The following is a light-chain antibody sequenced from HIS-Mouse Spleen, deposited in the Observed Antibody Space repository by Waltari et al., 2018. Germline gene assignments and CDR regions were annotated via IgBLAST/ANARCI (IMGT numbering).Light chain of an antibody. CDR3: SSYTSSSFNVV. CDR1: SSDVGGYNY. J-gene: IGLJ2*01. CDR2: DVS. V-gene: IGLV2-14*03. Sequence: QSALTQPASVSGSPGQSITISCPGTSSDVGGYNYVSRYQQHPGKAPKLMVYDVSNRPSGVSNRFSGSKSGNTASLTISGLQAEDEADYYCSSYTSSSFNVVFGGGTKLTVL.